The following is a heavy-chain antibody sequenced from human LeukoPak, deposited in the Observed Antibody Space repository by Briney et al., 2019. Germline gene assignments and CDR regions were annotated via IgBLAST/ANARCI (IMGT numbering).Heavy chain of an antibody. CDR2: IYTSGST. Sequence: PSETLSLTCTVSGGSISSSSYYWSWIRQPAGKGLEWIGRIYTSGSTNYNPSLKSRVTISVDTSKNQFSLKLSSVTAADTAVYYCAREFIAAAGKIDYWGQGTLVTVSS. CDR3: AREFIAAAGKIDY. V-gene: IGHV4-61*02. CDR1: GGSISSSSYY. D-gene: IGHD6-13*01. J-gene: IGHJ4*02.